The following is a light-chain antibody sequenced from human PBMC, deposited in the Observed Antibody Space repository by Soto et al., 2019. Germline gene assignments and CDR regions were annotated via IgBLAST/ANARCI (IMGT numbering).Light chain of an antibody. Sequence: EIVLTQSPGTLSLSPWERATLSCRASQSVKSSYLAWYQHKPGQAPRLLIYGTSSRATGIPDRFSGSGSGTDFTLTISRLEPEDFAVYYCQQYGSSITFGQGTRLEIK. V-gene: IGKV3-20*01. CDR1: QSVKSSY. CDR3: QQYGSSIT. J-gene: IGKJ5*01. CDR2: GTS.